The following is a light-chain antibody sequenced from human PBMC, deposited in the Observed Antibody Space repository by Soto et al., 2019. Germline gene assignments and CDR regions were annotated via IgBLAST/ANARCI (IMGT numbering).Light chain of an antibody. Sequence: QSALTQPASVSGSPGQSITISCTGTSRDVGSYDLVSWYQHHPGKAPKLIIYEGTKRPSGVSNRFSGSKSGNTASLAISGLQAVDEADYYCCSYAGSSTYVFGTGTKVTVL. CDR3: CSYAGSSTYV. CDR1: SRDVGSYDL. CDR2: EGT. V-gene: IGLV2-23*01. J-gene: IGLJ1*01.